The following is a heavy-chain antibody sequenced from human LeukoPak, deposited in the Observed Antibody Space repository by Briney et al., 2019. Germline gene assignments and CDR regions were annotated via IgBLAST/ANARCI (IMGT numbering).Heavy chain of an antibody. D-gene: IGHD3-10*01. CDR1: GHTLSDLS. CDR3: ARDHYYGSGSYPDY. J-gene: IGHJ4*02. V-gene: IGHV1-24*01. CDR2: FDVEDGET. Sequence: ASVKVSCKVSGHTLSDLSIHWVRQSPGKGLKWMGGFDVEDGETIYAQEFEGRVIMTEDTATETAYMELSSLRSEDTAVYYCARDHYYGSGSYPDYWGQGTLVTVSS.